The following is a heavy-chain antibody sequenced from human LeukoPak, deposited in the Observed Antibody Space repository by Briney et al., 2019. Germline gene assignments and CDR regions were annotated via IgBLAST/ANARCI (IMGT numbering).Heavy chain of an antibody. CDR1: GYTFRAFW. J-gene: IGHJ4*02. CDR2: IKQDGNER. Sequence: PGGSLRLSCVASGYTFRAFWMRCVRQAPGRGLVWVANIKQDGNERHYVDSVKGRFTVSRDNAKRPLYLQMDSLKGADRGGYCCARGYDRYDYGNYFDYWGQGTLVTVSS. V-gene: IGHV3-7*03. CDR3: ARGYDRYDYGNYFDY. D-gene: IGHD5-12*01.